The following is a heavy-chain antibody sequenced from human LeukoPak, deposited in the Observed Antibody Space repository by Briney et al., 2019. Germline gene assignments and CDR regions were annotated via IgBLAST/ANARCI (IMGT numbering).Heavy chain of an antibody. D-gene: IGHD3-22*01. J-gene: IGHJ4*02. CDR3: ARDRSGHYSTDY. CDR1: GFTFRSYA. Sequence: PGKSLRLSCAASGFTFRSYAIHWVRQTPGKGLEWVAFISYDGAVKYYADSVKGRFSISRDNSKNTLSLQMNSLRGDDTAVYYCARDRSGHYSTDYWGQGTLVTVAS. CDR2: ISYDGAVK. V-gene: IGHV3-30-3*01.